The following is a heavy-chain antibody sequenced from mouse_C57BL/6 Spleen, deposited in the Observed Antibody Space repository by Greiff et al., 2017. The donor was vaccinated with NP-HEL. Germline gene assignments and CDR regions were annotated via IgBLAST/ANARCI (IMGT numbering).Heavy chain of an antibody. CDR3: ARQANYAMDY. V-gene: IGHV1-54*01. CDR1: GYAFTNSL. Sequence: VQLQESGAELVRPGTSVKVSCKASGYAFTNSLIEWVKQRPGQGLEWIGVINPGSGGTNYNEKFKGKATLTADKSSSTAYMQLSSLTSEDSAVYFCARQANYAMDYWRQGTSVTVSS. D-gene: IGHD1-1*01. CDR2: INPGSGGT. J-gene: IGHJ4*01.